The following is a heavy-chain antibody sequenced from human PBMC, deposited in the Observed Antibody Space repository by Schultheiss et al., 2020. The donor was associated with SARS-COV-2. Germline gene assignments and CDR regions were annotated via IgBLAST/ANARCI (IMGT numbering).Heavy chain of an antibody. Sequence: GGSLRLSCAASGFTFSSYGMHWVRQAPGKGLEWVAVISYDGSNKYYADSLKGRFTISRDNSKNTLYLQMNSLRAEDTAVYYCAKDRSYYDFWSGYYRDAFDIWGQGTMVTVSS. J-gene: IGHJ3*02. CDR2: ISYDGSNK. CDR3: AKDRSYYDFWSGYYRDAFDI. CDR1: GFTFSSYG. V-gene: IGHV3-30*18. D-gene: IGHD3-3*01.